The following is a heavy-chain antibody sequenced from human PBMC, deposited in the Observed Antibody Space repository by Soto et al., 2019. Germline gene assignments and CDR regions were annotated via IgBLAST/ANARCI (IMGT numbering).Heavy chain of an antibody. D-gene: IGHD2-15*01. CDR2: IYHSGST. CDR1: GGSISSSNW. CDR3: ARGGVVVVAATGYYGMDV. J-gene: IGHJ6*02. Sequence: QVQLQESGPGMVKPSGTLSLTCAVSGGSISSSNWWSWVRQPPGKGLEWIGEIYHSGSTNYNPSLKSRVTISVDKSKNQFSLKLSSVTAADTAVYYCARGGVVVVAATGYYGMDVWGQGTTVTVSS. V-gene: IGHV4-4*02.